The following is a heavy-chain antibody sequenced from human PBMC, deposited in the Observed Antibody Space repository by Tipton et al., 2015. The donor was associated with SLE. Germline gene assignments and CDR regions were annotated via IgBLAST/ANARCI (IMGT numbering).Heavy chain of an antibody. CDR2: RYYSGST. CDR3: ACQPDYSSTWYRDY. J-gene: IGHJ4*02. D-gene: IGHD6-13*01. CDR1: GGSISSSSYY. Sequence: LSLTCTVSGGSISSSSYYWGWIRQPPGKGLEWIGSRYYSGSTDYNPSLKSRATISEDTPKNQFSLRLSSVTAADTAVYYCACQPDYSSTWYRDYWGQGTLVTVSS. V-gene: IGHV4-39*07.